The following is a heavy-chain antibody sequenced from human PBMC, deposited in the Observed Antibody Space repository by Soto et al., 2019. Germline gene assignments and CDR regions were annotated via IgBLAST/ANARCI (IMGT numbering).Heavy chain of an antibody. Sequence: QVQLVQSGAEVKTPGASVKVSCKASGYTFTKYDMNWVRQAPGQGLEWMGWMNPTSGNTGYAQNFQGRLTMTWDSPIGIAQMEWSSLRNEDSAVYYCARSDGHTFNWLDSWGQGTLVNVSA. CDR1: GYTFTKYD. CDR2: MNPTSGNT. J-gene: IGHJ5*01. D-gene: IGHD2-2*02. V-gene: IGHV1-8*01. CDR3: ARSDGHTFNWLDS.